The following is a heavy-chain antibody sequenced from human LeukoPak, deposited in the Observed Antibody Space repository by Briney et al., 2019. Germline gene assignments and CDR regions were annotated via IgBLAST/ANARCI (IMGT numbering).Heavy chain of an antibody. Sequence: SETLSLTCTVSGGSISSSSYYWGWIRQPPGKGLEWIGSIYYSGSTYCNPSLKSRVTISVDTSKNQFSLKLSSVTAADTAVYYCARIPGGSLGLFDYWGQGTLVTVSS. CDR3: ARIPGGSLGLFDY. CDR2: IYYSGST. CDR1: GGSISSSSYY. J-gene: IGHJ4*02. D-gene: IGHD2-21*01. V-gene: IGHV4-39*07.